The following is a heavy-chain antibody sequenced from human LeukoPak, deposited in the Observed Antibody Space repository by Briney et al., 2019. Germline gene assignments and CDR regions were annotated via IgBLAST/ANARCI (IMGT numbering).Heavy chain of an antibody. CDR1: GFTFSSYA. D-gene: IGHD3-9*01. CDR3: AKGEYDIPRYYGMDV. J-gene: IGHJ6*02. CDR2: ISGSGGST. Sequence: PGGSLRLSCAASGFTFSSYAMSWVRQAPGKGLEWVPAISGSGGSTYYADSVKGRFTISRDNSKNTLYLQMNSLRAEDTAVYYCAKGEYDIPRYYGMDVWGQGTTVTVSS. V-gene: IGHV3-23*01.